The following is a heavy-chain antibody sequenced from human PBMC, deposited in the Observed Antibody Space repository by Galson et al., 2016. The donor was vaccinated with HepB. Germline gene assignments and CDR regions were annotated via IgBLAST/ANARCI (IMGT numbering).Heavy chain of an antibody. V-gene: IGHV3-30*04. CDR3: TKGDWLPSAPDY. J-gene: IGHJ4*02. CDR2: ISYDGSDK. D-gene: IGHD3-9*01. Sequence: SLRLSCAASGFSFSSYAMLWVRQAPGKGPDWVAFISYDGSDKSYADSVKGRFTISRDNSKNTLFLQMNSLKIEDTALYYCTKGDWLPSAPDYWGQGTLVTVSS. CDR1: GFSFSSYA.